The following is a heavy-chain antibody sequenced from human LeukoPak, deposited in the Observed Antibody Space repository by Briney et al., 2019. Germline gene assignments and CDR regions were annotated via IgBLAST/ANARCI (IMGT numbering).Heavy chain of an antibody. CDR1: GFTFRNYG. V-gene: IGHV3-23*01. CDR3: AKDDAGYNPDY. J-gene: IGHJ4*02. D-gene: IGHD5-24*01. Sequence: GGSLRLSCAASGFTFRNYGMSWVRQAPGKGLEWVSAISGSGGSTYYADSVKGRFTISRDNSKNTLYLQMNSLRAEDTAVYYCAKDDAGYNPDYWGQGTLVTVSS. CDR2: ISGSGGST.